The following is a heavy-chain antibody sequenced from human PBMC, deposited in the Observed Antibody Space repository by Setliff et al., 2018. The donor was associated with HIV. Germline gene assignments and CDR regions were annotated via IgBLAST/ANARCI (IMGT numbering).Heavy chain of an antibody. V-gene: IGHV4-34*01. J-gene: IGHJ4*02. CDR2: INHNKSS. Sequence: PSETLSLTCAVYGESLSDYYWSWIRQPPGKGLEWIGEINHNKSSDYNPSLKSRVTMSVDTSKNQFSLKVKSVTAADTAVYYCARQKKSSSWSPNDYWGQGTPVTVSS. CDR1: GESLSDYY. D-gene: IGHD2-2*01. CDR3: ARQKKSSSWSPNDY.